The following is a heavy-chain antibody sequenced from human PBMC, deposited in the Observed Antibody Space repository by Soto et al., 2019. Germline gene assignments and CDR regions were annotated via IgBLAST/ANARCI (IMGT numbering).Heavy chain of an antibody. D-gene: IGHD6-19*01. Sequence: EVQLLESGGGLVQPGGSLRLSCAASGFTFSSYAMSWVRQAPGKGLEWVSAISGSGGSTYYADSAEGRFTISRDNSKSTLFLQMESLKTEDTAVYYCATVPYSSGPTWGLGVLVTVSS. CDR1: GFTFSSYA. J-gene: IGHJ4*02. CDR3: ATVPYSSGPT. CDR2: ISGSGGST. V-gene: IGHV3-23*01.